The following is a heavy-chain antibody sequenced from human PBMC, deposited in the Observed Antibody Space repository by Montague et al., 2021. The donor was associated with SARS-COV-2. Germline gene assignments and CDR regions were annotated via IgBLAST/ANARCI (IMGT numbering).Heavy chain of an antibody. CDR1: GFTFSSYE. V-gene: IGHV3-48*03. CDR2: ISSRGSSI. D-gene: IGHD3-22*01. CDR3: AREGYYDSSGYPLSY. J-gene: IGHJ4*02. Sequence: SLRLSCAASGFTFSSYEMNWVRQAPGKGLEWVSYISSRGSSIYYADSVKGRFTISRDNAKNSLYLQMNSLRAEDTAVYYCAREGYYDSSGYPLSYWGQGTLVTVSS.